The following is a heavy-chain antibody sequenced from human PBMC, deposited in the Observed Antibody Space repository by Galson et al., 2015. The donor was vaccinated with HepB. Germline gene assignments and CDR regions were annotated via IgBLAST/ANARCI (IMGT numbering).Heavy chain of an antibody. CDR1: RFSFSSYA. CDR2: ISASGSST. V-gene: IGHV3-23*01. D-gene: IGHD6-13*01. Sequence: SLRLSCAGSRFSFSSYAMSWVRQAPGKGLEWVSAISASGSSTYYADSVKGRFTISRDNSDNTLYLQMNSLRAGDTAVYYCAKHGSSWSYYFDYWGQGTLVTVSS. CDR3: AKHGSSWSYYFDY. J-gene: IGHJ4*02.